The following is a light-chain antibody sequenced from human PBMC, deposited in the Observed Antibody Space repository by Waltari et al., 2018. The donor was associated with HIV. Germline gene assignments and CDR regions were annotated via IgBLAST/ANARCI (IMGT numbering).Light chain of an antibody. J-gene: IGKJ1*01. CDR2: WAS. CDR3: QQYYSTPWT. V-gene: IGKV4-1*01. Sequence: DIVMIQSPDSLTVSLGERATINCKSSQSNLYTANNKNYLTWYQQKPGQPPNLLIYWASTRESGVPDRFSGSGSGTDFTLTISSLQAEDVAVYYCQQYYSTPWTFGQGTKVEIK. CDR1: QSNLYTANNKNY.